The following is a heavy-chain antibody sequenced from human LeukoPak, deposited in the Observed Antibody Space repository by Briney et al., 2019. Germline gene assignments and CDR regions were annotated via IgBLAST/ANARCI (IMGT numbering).Heavy chain of an antibody. D-gene: IGHD1-26*01. CDR1: GGTFSSYA. J-gene: IGHJ4*02. V-gene: IGHV1-69*04. CDR2: IIPILGIA. Sequence: SVKVSCKASGGTFSSYAISWVRQAPGQGLEWMGRIIPILGIANYAQKFQGRVTITADKSTSTAYMELSSLRSEDTAVYYCARAVRVGATGGPFDYWGQGTLVTVSS. CDR3: ARAVRVGATGGPFDY.